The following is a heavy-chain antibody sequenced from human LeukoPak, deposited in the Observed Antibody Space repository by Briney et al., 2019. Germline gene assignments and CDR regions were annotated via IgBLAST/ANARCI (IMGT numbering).Heavy chain of an antibody. D-gene: IGHD2-15*01. Sequence: ASVKVSCKASGYTFTSYGISWVRQAPGQGLEWMGWISAYNGNTNYAQKLQGRVTMTTDTSTSTAYMELRSLRSDDTAVYYCARDRGVVLGCSGGSRYGYSFDPWGQGTLVTVSS. J-gene: IGHJ5*02. CDR3: ARDRGVVLGCSGGSRYGYSFDP. V-gene: IGHV1-18*01. CDR1: GYTFTSYG. CDR2: ISAYNGNT.